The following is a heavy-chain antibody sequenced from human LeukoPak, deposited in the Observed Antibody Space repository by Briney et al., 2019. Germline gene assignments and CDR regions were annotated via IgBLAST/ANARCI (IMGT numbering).Heavy chain of an antibody. CDR1: GGSISSSSYY. D-gene: IGHD3-16*02. Sequence: PSETLSLTCTVSGGSISSSSYYWGWIRQPPGKGLEWIGSIYYSGSTYYNPSLKSRVTISVDTSKNQFSLKLSSVTAADTAVYYCARQIGYYDYVWGSYRPMYYFDYWGQGTLVTVSS. V-gene: IGHV4-39*01. CDR3: ARQIGYYDYVWGSYRPMYYFDY. CDR2: IYYSGST. J-gene: IGHJ4*02.